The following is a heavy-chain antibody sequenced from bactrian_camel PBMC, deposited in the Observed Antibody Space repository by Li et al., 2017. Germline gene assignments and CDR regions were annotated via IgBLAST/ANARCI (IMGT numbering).Heavy chain of an antibody. D-gene: IGHD6*01. Sequence: VQLVESGGDLVRPGGSLRLSCVVSGYIDRRTCVGWFRQAPGKEREGVAAINAGGGSTRYADSVKDRFTISRDNTKNTLYLQLNYLKTDDTGTYFCACDGGSWSNWGQGTQVTVS. CDR2: INAGGGST. V-gene: IGHV3S54*01. CDR1: GYIDRRTC. CDR3: ACDGGSWSN. J-gene: IGHJ4*01.